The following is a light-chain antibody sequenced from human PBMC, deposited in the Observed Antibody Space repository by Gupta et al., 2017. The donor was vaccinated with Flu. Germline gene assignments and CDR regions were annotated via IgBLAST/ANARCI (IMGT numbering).Light chain of an antibody. CDR2: ENN. CDR1: SSNIALNY. J-gene: IGLJ1*01. CDR3: GTWDSGLSAGGV. Sequence: QSVLTQPPSVSAAPGQKVTISCSGSSSNIALNYVSWYQQLPGTAPNLLIYENNKRPSGMPGRFSGSKSDTSATLVITGLQSGDEADYYCGTWDSGLSAGGVFGTGTKVTVL. V-gene: IGLV1-51*02.